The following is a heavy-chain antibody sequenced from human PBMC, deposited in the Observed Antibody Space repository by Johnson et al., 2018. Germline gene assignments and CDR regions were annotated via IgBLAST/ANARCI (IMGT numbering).Heavy chain of an antibody. D-gene: IGHD1-26*01. CDR3: ARSDYPNYYSCGLDV. Sequence: VQLVQSGGGLVQPGGSLRLSYAASGFTFSTYSMNWVRQAPGKGLEWISYISSTRNTIYYADSVKGLVTISRDNAKSSLYLQMNSLRDEDTAVYYCARSDYPNYYSCGLDVWGQGTTVTVSS. CDR1: GFTFSTYS. V-gene: IGHV3-48*02. CDR2: ISSTRNTI. J-gene: IGHJ6*02.